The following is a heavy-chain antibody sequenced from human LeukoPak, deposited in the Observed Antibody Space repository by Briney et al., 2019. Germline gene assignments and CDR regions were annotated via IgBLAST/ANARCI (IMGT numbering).Heavy chain of an antibody. CDR1: GFTFSSYA. CDR3: ARYVDQTYYYYYMDV. CDR2: IKQDGSEK. Sequence: GGSLRLSCAASGFTFSSYAMSWVRQAPGKGLEWVANIKQDGSEKYYVDSVKGRFTISRDNAKNSLSLQMNSLRAEDTAVYYCARYVDQTYYYYYMDVWGKGTTVTVFS. J-gene: IGHJ6*03. D-gene: IGHD2-2*01. V-gene: IGHV3-7*01.